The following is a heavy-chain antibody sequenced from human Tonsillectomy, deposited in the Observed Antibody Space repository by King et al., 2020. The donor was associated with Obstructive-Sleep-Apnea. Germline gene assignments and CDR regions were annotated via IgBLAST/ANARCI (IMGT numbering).Heavy chain of an antibody. CDR1: GGTFSSYA. CDR2: IIPMVDIA. V-gene: IGHV1-69*09. D-gene: IGHD3-9*01. J-gene: IGHJ4*02. CDR3: ARDLQPYDILTETFDY. Sequence: QLVQSGAEVKKPGSSVKVSCKASGGTFSSYAISWVRQAPGQGLEWMGRIIPMVDIANYAQKFQGRLTITADKSTGTAYMELSSLRSEDTAVYYCARDLQPYDILTETFDYWGQGTLVTVSS.